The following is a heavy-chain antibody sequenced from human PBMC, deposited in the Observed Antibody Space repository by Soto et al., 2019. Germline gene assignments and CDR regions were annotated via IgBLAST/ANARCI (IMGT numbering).Heavy chain of an antibody. Sequence: QVQLVQSGAEVKKPGASVKVSCKASGYTFTTHGISWVRQAPGQGLEWMGWVSGDNGHTNYAQSLQGRVTMTTGTSTNTAYMELRRLRSDDTAVYYCARVLVYCRSGTCYREGFDPWGQGTLVTVSS. J-gene: IGHJ5*02. V-gene: IGHV1-18*01. CDR2: VSGDNGHT. CDR1: GYTFTTHG. CDR3: ARVLVYCRSGTCYREGFDP. D-gene: IGHD2-15*01.